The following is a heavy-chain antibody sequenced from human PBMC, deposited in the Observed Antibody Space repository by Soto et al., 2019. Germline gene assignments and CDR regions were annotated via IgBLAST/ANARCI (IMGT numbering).Heavy chain of an antibody. D-gene: IGHD6-13*01. V-gene: IGHV4-30-4*01. CDR2: IYYSGST. J-gene: IGHJ4*02. Sequence: SETLSLTCTVSGGSISSGDYYWSWIRQPPGKGLEWIGYIYYSGSTYYNPSLKSRVTISVDTSKNQFSLKLSSVTAADTAVYYCAREGVKLPLDYWGQGTLVTVSS. CDR1: GGSISSGDYY. CDR3: AREGVKLPLDY.